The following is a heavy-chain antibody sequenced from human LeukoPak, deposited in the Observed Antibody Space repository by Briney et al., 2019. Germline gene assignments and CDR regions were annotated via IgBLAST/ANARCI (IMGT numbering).Heavy chain of an antibody. CDR2: IYYSGST. Sequence: SETLSLTCTVSGGSISSSSYYWGWIRQPPGKGLEWIVSIYYSGSTYYNPSLKSRVTISVDTSKNQFSLKLSSVTAADTAVYYCARQTTVTIRYYYYYMDVWGKGTTVTISS. V-gene: IGHV4-39*01. D-gene: IGHD4-17*01. CDR3: ARQTTVTIRYYYYYMDV. CDR1: GGSISSSSYY. J-gene: IGHJ6*03.